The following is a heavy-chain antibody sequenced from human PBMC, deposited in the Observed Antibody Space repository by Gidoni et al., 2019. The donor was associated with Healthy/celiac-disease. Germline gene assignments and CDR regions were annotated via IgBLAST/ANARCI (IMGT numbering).Heavy chain of an antibody. Sequence: ELQQLESEGGLVQPGGSLRLSCAASGFTVSSYWLHWVRPAPVKGLVWVSRIKSYASSTSYADSVNGIFTIYRDNAKNTPYLKMNSLRAEDTAVYYCSRDPPDYDSSGYWLQTKAMVNWYFDLWCRGTLVTVSS. J-gene: IGHJ2*01. V-gene: IGHV3-74*01. CDR2: IKSYASST. D-gene: IGHD3-22*01. CDR1: GFTVSSYW. CDR3: SRDPPDYDSSGYWLQTKAMVNWYFDL.